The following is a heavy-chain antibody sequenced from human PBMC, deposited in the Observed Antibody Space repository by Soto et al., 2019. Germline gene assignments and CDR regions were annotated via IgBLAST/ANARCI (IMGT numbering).Heavy chain of an antibody. V-gene: IGHV1-18*04. Sequence: ASVKVSCKTSGYTFTGYFMHWVRQAPGQGLEWMGWINAHNGNTNYVQKFQGRVTMTTDTSTSTAYMELRSLRSDDTAVYYCARAPYSTSTIVYYFDYWGQGTLVTVSS. CDR1: GYTFTGYF. J-gene: IGHJ4*02. D-gene: IGHD6-6*01. CDR3: ARAPYSTSTIVYYFDY. CDR2: INAHNGNT.